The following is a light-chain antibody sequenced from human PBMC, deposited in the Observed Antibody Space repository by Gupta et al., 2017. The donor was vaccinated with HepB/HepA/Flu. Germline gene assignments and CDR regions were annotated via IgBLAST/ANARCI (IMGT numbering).Light chain of an antibody. V-gene: IGLV2-11*03. J-gene: IGLJ3*02. CDR3: CSYAGSHTFVV. CDR1: SSDVGIYNY. Sequence: SGSPGQSVTFSCTGTSSDVGIYNYVSWYQQHPGKAPKLMIYEVNKRPSGVPDRFSGSKSGNTASLTISGLQAEDEADYDCCSYAGSHTFVVFGGGTKLTVL. CDR2: EVN.